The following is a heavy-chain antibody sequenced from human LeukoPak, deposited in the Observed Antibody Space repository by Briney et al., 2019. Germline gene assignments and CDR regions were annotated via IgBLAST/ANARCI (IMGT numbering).Heavy chain of an antibody. CDR2: INHSGST. CDR3: ARGRSTYYDILTGCLFDY. Sequence: SETLSLTCAVYGGSFSGYYWSWIRQPPGKGLEWIGEINHSGSTNYNPSLKSRVTISVDTSKNQFSLKLSSVAAADTAVYYCARGRSTYYDILTGCLFDYWGQGTLVTVSS. D-gene: IGHD3-9*01. J-gene: IGHJ4*02. V-gene: IGHV4-34*01. CDR1: GGSFSGYY.